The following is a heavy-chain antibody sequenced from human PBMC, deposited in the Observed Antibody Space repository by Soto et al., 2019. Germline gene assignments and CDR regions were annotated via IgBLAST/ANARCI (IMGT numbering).Heavy chain of an antibody. CDR3: ARGLLTAGTGGGFDY. CDR1: GFTFSDYY. V-gene: IGHV3-11*03. J-gene: IGHJ4*02. Sequence: PGGSLRLSCAASGFTFSDYYMSWIRQAPGKGLEWVSYISSSSSYTNYADSVKGRSTISRDNAKNSLYLQMNSLRAEDTAVYYCARGLLTAGTGGGFDYWGQGTLVTVSS. CDR2: ISSSSSYT. D-gene: IGHD6-13*01.